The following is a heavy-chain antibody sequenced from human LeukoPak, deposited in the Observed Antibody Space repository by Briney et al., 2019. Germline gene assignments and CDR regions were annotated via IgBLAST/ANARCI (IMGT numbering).Heavy chain of an antibody. CDR2: INPNSGGT. D-gene: IGHD5-12*01. Sequence: GASVKVSCKASGYTFTGYYMHWVRQAPGQGLEWMGRINPNSGGTNYAQKFQGRVTMSRDTSISTAYMELSRLRSDDTAVYYCARDSAQRYSGYDRLGHWGQGTLVTVSS. J-gene: IGHJ4*02. CDR3: ARDSAQRYSGYDRLGH. CDR1: GYTFTGYY. V-gene: IGHV1-2*06.